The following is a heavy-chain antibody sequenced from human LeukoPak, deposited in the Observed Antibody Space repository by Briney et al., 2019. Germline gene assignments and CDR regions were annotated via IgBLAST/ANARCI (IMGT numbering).Heavy chain of an antibody. CDR1: GFTFSSYT. Sequence: GGSLRLSCAASGFTFSSYTMSWVRQAPGKGLEWVSAISGSGGSTYYADSVKGRFTISRDNSKNTLYLQMSSLGADGTAVYYCVRGTGYWGQGTLVTVSS. CDR2: ISGSGGST. V-gene: IGHV3-23*01. J-gene: IGHJ4*02. CDR3: VRGTGY.